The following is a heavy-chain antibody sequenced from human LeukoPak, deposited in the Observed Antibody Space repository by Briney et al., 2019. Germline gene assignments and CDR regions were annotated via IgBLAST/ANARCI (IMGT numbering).Heavy chain of an antibody. D-gene: IGHD3-9*01. J-gene: IGHJ4*02. V-gene: IGHV3-30*03. CDR1: GFTFSSYG. Sequence: GRSQRLSCAASGFTFSSYGMHWVRQAPGKGLEWVAVISYDGSNKYYADTVKGRFTISRDNSKNSLYLQMNSLRAEDTAVYYCARENYDILTGSYSDYWGQGTLVTVSS. CDR2: ISYDGSNK. CDR3: ARENYDILTGSYSDY.